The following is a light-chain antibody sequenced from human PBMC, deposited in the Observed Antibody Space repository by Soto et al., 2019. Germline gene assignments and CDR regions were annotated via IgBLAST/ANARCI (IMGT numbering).Light chain of an antibody. CDR3: QQYGSSPLT. V-gene: IGKV3-20*01. Sequence: EIVLRQSPDTLSLSPGERATLSCRASQSVSSNLAWYQQKPGQAPRLLIYGASSRATGIPDRFSGSGSGTDFTLTISRLEPEDFAVYYCQQYGSSPLTFGQGTRLEIK. CDR2: GAS. J-gene: IGKJ5*01. CDR1: QSVSSN.